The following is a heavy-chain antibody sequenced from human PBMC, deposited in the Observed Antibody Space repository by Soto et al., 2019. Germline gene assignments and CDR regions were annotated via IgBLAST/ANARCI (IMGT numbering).Heavy chain of an antibody. CDR2: TYYSGST. Sequence: SETLSLTCTVSGGSISSYYWSWIRQPPGKGLEWIGYTYYSGSTNYNPSLKSRVTISVDTSKNQFSLKLSSVTAADTAVYYCARGRGDDEDWFDPWGQGTLVTVSS. CDR1: GGSISSYY. J-gene: IGHJ5*02. CDR3: ARGRGDDEDWFDP. V-gene: IGHV4-59*01. D-gene: IGHD3-10*01.